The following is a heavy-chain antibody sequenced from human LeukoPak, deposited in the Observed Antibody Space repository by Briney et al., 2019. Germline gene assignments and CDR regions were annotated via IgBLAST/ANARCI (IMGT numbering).Heavy chain of an antibody. Sequence: GGSLRLSCAASGFTFSSNYMSWVRQAPGKGLEWVSVIYSGGSTYYADSVKGRFTISRDNSKNTVDLQMNSLRVEDTAVYYCAREGVGGTDFQNYFDSWGQGIQVTVSS. J-gene: IGHJ4*02. CDR1: GFTFSSNY. CDR3: AREGVGGTDFQNYFDS. D-gene: IGHD1-26*01. V-gene: IGHV3-53*01. CDR2: IYSGGST.